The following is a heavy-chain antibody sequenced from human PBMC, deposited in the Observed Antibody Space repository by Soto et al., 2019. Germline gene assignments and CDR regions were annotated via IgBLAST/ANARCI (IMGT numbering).Heavy chain of an antibody. CDR3: VRSGTARLLRHSWFDT. D-gene: IGHD2-21*01. CDR2: ITASSAYI. V-gene: IGHV3-21*01. CDR1: GFTFNTYD. J-gene: IGHJ5*02. Sequence: EVQLVESGGGLVKPGGFLRLSCAASGFTFNTYDMNWVRQAPGKGLEWVSSITASSAYIYYADSVRGRITISRDNAKNSLFLQMHSLRAEDTAVYYCVRSGTARLLRHSWFDTWGQGTLSPSPQ.